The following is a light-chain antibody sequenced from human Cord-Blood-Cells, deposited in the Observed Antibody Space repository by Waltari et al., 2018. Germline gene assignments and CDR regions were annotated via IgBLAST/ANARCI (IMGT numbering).Light chain of an antibody. V-gene: IGKV1-39*01. Sequence: DIQMTQSPSSLSASVGDRVTITCRASQSISSYLNWYQQKPGKAPKLLIYAASSLQSGVPSRVSGSVSGTDFTLTISSLQPEDFATYYCQQSYSTPRTFGQGTKVEIK. CDR2: AAS. CDR1: QSISSY. CDR3: QQSYSTPRT. J-gene: IGKJ1*01.